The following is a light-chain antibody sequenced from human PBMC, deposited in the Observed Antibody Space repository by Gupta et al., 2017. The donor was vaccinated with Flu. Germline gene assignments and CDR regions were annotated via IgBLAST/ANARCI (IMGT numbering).Light chain of an antibody. V-gene: IGLV1-44*01. CDR3: ESWDASLRGGV. J-gene: IGLJ2*01. CDR2: NDN. CDR1: NSNIGSET. Sequence: QSVLTQPPSASGTPGQRVTISCSGRNSNIGSETVNWYQQFPGKAPKLLIYNDNERPSGVPDRFSGSKSGTSASLDISGLQSEDEADYYCESWDASLRGGVFGGGTKLTVL.